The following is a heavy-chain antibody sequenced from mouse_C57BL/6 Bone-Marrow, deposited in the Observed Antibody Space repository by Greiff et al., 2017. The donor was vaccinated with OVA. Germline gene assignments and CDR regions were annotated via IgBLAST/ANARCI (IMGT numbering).Heavy chain of an antibody. CDR3: ARENLSCPGYAMDY. Sequence: EVKLVESGGGLVKPGGSLKLSCAASGFTFSSYAMSWVRQTPEKRLEWVATISDGGSYTYYPDNVKGRFTISRDNAKNNLYLHMSHLKSEDTAMYYCARENLSCPGYAMDYWGQGTSVTVSA. CDR1: GFTFSSYA. V-gene: IGHV5-4*01. CDR2: ISDGGSYT. J-gene: IGHJ4*01. D-gene: IGHD3-3*01.